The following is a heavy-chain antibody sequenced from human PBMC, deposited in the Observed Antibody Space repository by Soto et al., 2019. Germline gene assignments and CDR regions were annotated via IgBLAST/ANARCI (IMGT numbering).Heavy chain of an antibody. V-gene: IGHV4-34*01. CDR2: INHSGST. J-gene: IGHJ6*02. CDR3: AGMVRGVIVYYYGMDV. Sequence: SETLSLTCAVYGGSFSCYYWSWIRQPPGKGLEWIGEINHSGSTNYNPSLKSRVTISVDTSKNQFSLKLSSVTAADTAVYYCAGMVRGVIVYYYGMDVWGQGTTVTVSS. CDR1: GGSFSCYY. D-gene: IGHD3-10*01.